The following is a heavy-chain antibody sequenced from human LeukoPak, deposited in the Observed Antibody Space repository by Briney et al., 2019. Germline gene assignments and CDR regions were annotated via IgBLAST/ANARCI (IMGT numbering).Heavy chain of an antibody. CDR1: GFTFSSYS. D-gene: IGHD6-13*01. J-gene: IGHJ4*02. V-gene: IGHV3-21*01. CDR3: ARNLLLRQLVRGFDY. CDR2: ISSSSSYI. Sequence: PGGSLRLSCAASGFTFSSYSMNWVRQAPGKGLEWVSSISSSSSYIYYADSVKGRFTISRDNAKNSLYLQMNSLRAEDTAVYYCARNLLLRQLVRGFDYWAQGTLVTVPS.